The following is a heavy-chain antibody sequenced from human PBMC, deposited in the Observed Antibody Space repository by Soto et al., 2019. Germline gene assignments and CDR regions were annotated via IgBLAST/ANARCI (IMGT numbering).Heavy chain of an antibody. D-gene: IGHD2-15*01. V-gene: IGHV4-39*01. J-gene: IGHJ4*02. CDR3: ARARRDIVVVVAATPLWFDY. Sequence: QLQLQESGPGLVKPSETLSLTCTVSGGSISSSSYYWGWIRQPPGKGLEWIGRIYYSGSTYYNPSLKSRVTISVDTSKNQFSLKLSSVPAADTAVYYCARARRDIVVVVAATPLWFDYWGQGTLVTVSS. CDR1: GGSISSSSYY. CDR2: IYYSGST.